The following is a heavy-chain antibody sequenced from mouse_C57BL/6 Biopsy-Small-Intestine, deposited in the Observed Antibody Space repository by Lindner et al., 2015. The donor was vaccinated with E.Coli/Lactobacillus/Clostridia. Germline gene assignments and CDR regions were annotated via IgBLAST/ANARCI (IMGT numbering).Heavy chain of an antibody. CDR2: INPSDGST. D-gene: IGHD1-1*01. CDR3: ARGRSYFYGMDV. CDR1: GYIISXYY. Sequence: SVKVSCKASGYIISXYYMHWVRQAPGQGLEWMGIINPSDGSTTYAQSFQGRITLTRDTSTSSVYMDLSSLRSGDTAVYYCARGRSYFYGMDVWGQGTTVTVSS. J-gene: IGHJ1*01. V-gene: IGHV1-53*01.